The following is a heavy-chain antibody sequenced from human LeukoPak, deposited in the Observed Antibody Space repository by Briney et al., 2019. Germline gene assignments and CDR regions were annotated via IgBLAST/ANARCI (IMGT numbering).Heavy chain of an antibody. V-gene: IGHV4-61*02. CDR3: ARGRTGTTPLDY. CDR2: IYTSGST. Sequence: SETLSLTCTVSGGSISSGSYYWSWIRQPAGKGLEWIGRIYTSGSTNYNPSLKSRVTISVDTSKNQFSLKLSSVTAADTAVYYCARGRTGTTPLDYWGQGTLVTVSS. D-gene: IGHD1-1*01. J-gene: IGHJ4*02. CDR1: GGSISSGSYY.